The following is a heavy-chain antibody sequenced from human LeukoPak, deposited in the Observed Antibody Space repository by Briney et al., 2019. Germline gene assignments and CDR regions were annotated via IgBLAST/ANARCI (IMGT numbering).Heavy chain of an antibody. CDR2: ISYDGSNK. J-gene: IGHJ4*02. D-gene: IGHD5-24*01. CDR1: GFTFSSYA. CDR3: ARDPGYNYMFDY. V-gene: IGHV3-30-3*01. Sequence: GGSLRLSCTASGFTFSSYAMHWVRQAPGKGLEWVAVISYDGSNKYYADSVKGRFTISRDNAKNTLYLQMNSLRAEDTAVYYCARDPGYNYMFDYWGQGTLVTVSS.